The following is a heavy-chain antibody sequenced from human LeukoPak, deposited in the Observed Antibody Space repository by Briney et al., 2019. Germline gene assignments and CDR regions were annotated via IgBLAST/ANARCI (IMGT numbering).Heavy chain of an antibody. D-gene: IGHD6-19*01. CDR1: GFTFSSYN. CDR3: ARDRAVAGPPLIDY. CDR2: ISSSSDYI. V-gene: IGHV3-21*01. J-gene: IGHJ4*02. Sequence: GGSLRLSCAASGFTFSSYNMNWVRQAPGKGLEWVSSISSSSDYIYYADSVKGRFTISRDNAKNSLYLQMNSLRAEDTAVYYCARDRAVAGPPLIDYWGQGTLVTVSS.